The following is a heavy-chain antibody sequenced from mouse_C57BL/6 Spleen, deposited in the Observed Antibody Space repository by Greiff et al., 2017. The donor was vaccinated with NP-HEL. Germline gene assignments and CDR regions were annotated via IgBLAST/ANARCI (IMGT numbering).Heavy chain of an antibody. Sequence: VQLQQSGPELVKPGEEGKRAGESSGYSFTGYFMNWVMQSHGKSLEWIGRINPYNGDTVYNQKFKGKATLTVDKSSSTAHMELRSLTSEDSAVYYCARDWRGYDAWFAYWGQGTLVTVSA. J-gene: IGHJ3*01. CDR1: GYSFTGYF. D-gene: IGHD2-2*01. V-gene: IGHV1-20*01. CDR2: INPYNGDT. CDR3: ARDWRGYDAWFAY.